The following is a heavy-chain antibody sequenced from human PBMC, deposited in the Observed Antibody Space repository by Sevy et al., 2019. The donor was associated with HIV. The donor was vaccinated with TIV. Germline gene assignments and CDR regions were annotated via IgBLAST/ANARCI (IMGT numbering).Heavy chain of an antibody. CDR1: GFTFDDYA. CDR2: ISWNSGSI. CDR3: AKIPRYDILTGSFDP. V-gene: IGHV3-9*01. J-gene: IGHJ5*02. Sequence: GGSLRLSCAASGFTFDDYAMHWVRQAPGKGLEWVSGISWNSGSIGYADSVKGRFTISRDNAKNSLDLQMNSLRAEDTALYYCAKIPRYDILTGSFDPWGQGTLVTVSS. D-gene: IGHD3-9*01.